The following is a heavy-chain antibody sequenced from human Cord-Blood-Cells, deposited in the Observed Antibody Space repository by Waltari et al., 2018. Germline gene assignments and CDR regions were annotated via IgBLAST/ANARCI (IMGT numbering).Heavy chain of an antibody. CDR3: ARTSAKGPFDP. J-gene: IGHJ5*02. D-gene: IGHD6-25*01. Sequence: EVQLVESGGGLVQPGGSLRLSCAASGFTFSSYWMSWVRQAPGKGLEWVANIKQNGSEKYYLDSVKGRFTISRDNAKNSLYLQMNSLRAEDTAVYYCARTSAKGPFDPWGQGTLVTVSS. CDR1: GFTFSSYW. CDR2: IKQNGSEK. V-gene: IGHV3-7*05.